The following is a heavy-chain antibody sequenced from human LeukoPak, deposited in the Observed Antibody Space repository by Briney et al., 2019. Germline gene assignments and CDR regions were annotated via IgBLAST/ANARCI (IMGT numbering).Heavy chain of an antibody. V-gene: IGHV4-4*07. Sequence: SETLSLTCTVSGDSISSFHWRWIRQPAGKGLEWIGRIYTSGSTNYNPSLKSRVTMSVDTSKNQFSLKLSSVTAADTAVYYCASEAYYYDSSGYYKYWGQGTLVTVSS. CDR2: IYTSGST. J-gene: IGHJ4*02. CDR3: ASEAYYYDSSGYYKY. CDR1: GDSISSFH. D-gene: IGHD3-22*01.